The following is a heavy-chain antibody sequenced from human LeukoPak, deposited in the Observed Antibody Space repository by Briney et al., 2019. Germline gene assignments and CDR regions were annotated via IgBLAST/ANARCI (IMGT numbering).Heavy chain of an antibody. CDR1: GYTFTSYY. D-gene: IGHD5-24*01. CDR2: INPSGGST. CDR3: ARGRWSATTATYYLDF. V-gene: IGHV1-46*01. Sequence: GASVKVSCKVSGYTFTSYYMHWVRQAPGQGLEWMGIINPSGGSTSYAQKFQGRVTMTRDTSASTAYMELSSLTSEDTAVYYCARGRWSATTATYYLDFWGQGTLVTVSS. J-gene: IGHJ4*02.